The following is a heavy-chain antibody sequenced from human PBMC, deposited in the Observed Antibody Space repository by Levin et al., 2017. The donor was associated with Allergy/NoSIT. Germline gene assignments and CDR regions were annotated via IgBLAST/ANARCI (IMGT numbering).Heavy chain of an antibody. Sequence: GGPLRLSCAASGSNFSNAWMTWVRQAPGKGLEWVGRIKSKRAGGTIDYAAPLKGRFTISRDDSKNTLYLQVNSLKSEDTAVYYCTSDGSMYYDILTGYLIWGQGTLVTVSS. CDR1: GSNFSNAW. D-gene: IGHD3-9*01. V-gene: IGHV3-15*01. CDR3: TSDGSMYYDILTGYLI. J-gene: IGHJ4*02. CDR2: IKSKRAGGTI.